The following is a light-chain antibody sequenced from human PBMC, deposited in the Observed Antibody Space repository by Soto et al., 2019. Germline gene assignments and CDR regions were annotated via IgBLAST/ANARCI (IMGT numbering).Light chain of an antibody. CDR1: QSISSW. Sequence: DIQMTQSPSTLSASVGDRITITCRASQSISSWLAWYQQKPGKAPKVLIYKASTLESGVASRFSGSGSGTEFTLTISSLQPDDFATYYCQQYKTYWSFGQGTKVEIK. V-gene: IGKV1-5*03. J-gene: IGKJ1*01. CDR2: KAS. CDR3: QQYKTYWS.